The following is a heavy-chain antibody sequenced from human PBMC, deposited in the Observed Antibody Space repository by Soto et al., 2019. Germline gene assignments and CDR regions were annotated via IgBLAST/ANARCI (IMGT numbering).Heavy chain of an antibody. CDR2: ITGSDGNT. V-gene: IGHV3-23*01. D-gene: IGHD2-2*01. CDR3: AKTVSTTWAFDY. CDR1: GFTFSSYA. J-gene: IGHJ4*02. Sequence: EVQLLESGGGLVQPGGSLRLSCAASGFTFSSYAMSWVRQAPGKGLEWVSAITGSDGNTYYADSVKGRFTISRDNSKNTLYLQMNSLRADDTAVYYCAKTVSTTWAFDYWGQGTLLTVSS.